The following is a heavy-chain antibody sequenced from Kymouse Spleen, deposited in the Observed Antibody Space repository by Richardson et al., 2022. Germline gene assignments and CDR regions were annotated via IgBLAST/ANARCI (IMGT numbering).Heavy chain of an antibody. CDR2: IYYSGST. D-gene: IGHD3-3*01. V-gene: IGHV4-39*01. CDR1: GGSISSSSYY. J-gene: IGHJ6*02. CDR3: AREAIVVVPAAKGYDFWSGYYTGTMVRGVTPRGMDV. Sequence: QLQLQESGPGLVKPSETLSLTCTVSGGSISSSSYYWGWIRQPPGKGLEWIGSIYYSGSTYYNPSLKSRVTISVDTSKNQFSLKLSSVTAADTAVYYCAREAIVVVPAAKGYDFWSGYYTGTMVRGVTPRGMDVWGQGTTVTVSS.